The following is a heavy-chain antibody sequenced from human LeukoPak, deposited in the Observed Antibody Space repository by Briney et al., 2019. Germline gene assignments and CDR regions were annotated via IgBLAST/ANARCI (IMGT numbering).Heavy chain of an antibody. CDR1: GFTFSSSA. CDR2: ISYDGSNK. Sequence: PGGSLRLSCAASGFTFSSSAMHWVRQAPGKGLEWVAVISYDGSNKYYADSVKGRFTISRDNSKNTLYLQMNSLRAEDTAVYYCAKDPHAYSSGWYLWVDWGQGTRVTVSS. D-gene: IGHD6-19*01. J-gene: IGHJ4*02. V-gene: IGHV3-30-3*01. CDR3: AKDPHAYSSGWYLWVD.